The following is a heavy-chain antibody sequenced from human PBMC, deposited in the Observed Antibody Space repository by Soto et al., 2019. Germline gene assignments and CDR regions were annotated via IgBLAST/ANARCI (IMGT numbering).Heavy chain of an antibody. D-gene: IGHD3-3*01. J-gene: IGHJ4*02. CDR3: AKVRLRFLEWFLFDY. CDR1: GFTFSSYA. CDR2: ISGSGGST. Sequence: GSLRLSCAASGFTFSSYAMSWVRQAPGKGLEWVSAISGSGGSTYYADSVKGRFTISRDNSKNTLYLQMNSLRAEDTAVYYCAKVRLRFLEWFLFDYWGQGTLVTVSS. V-gene: IGHV3-23*01.